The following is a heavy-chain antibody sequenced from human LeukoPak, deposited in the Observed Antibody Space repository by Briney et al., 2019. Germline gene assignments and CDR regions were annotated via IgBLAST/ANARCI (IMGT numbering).Heavy chain of an antibody. J-gene: IGHJ5*02. CDR2: IIPIFGTA. Sequence: SVKVSCKASGGTFSSYAISWVRQAPGQGLEWMGGIIPIFGTANYAQKFQGRVTITADKSTSTAYMELSSLRSEDTAVYYCARDLGVKGFGELFAWFDPWGQGTLVTVSS. D-gene: IGHD3-10*01. CDR1: GGTFSSYA. V-gene: IGHV1-69*06. CDR3: ARDLGVKGFGELFAWFDP.